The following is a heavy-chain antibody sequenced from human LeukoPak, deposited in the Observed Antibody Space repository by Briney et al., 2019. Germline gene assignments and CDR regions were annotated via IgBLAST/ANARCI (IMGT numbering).Heavy chain of an antibody. D-gene: IGHD1-26*01. CDR3: ASGRAFDFNY. CDR1: GGSISSYY. CDR2: IYYTGST. Sequence: SETLSLTCTVSGGSISSYYWSWIPQPPGRGLEWIGYIYYTGSTNYNPSLKSRVTISVDTSKNQFSLKLSSVTAADTAVYYCASGRAFDFNYWGQGTLVTVSS. J-gene: IGHJ4*02. V-gene: IGHV4-59*01.